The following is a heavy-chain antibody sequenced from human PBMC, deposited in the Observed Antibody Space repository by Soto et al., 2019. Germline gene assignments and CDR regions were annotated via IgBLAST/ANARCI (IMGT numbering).Heavy chain of an antibody. J-gene: IGHJ4*02. V-gene: IGHV3-74*01. CDR1: GFTFGDFW. CDR2: INSDGSNT. Sequence: PGGPLRLSCAASGFTFGDFWVYWVRQAPGKGLVWVSRINSDGSNTNYMDSVKGRFTISRDNAKNMLYLQMNSLRSDDAAVYYCARDPEIFDYWGQGTLVTVSS. CDR3: ARDPEIFDY.